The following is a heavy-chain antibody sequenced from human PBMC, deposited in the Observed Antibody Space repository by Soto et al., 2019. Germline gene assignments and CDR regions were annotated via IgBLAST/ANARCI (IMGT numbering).Heavy chain of an antibody. CDR3: VREHSPSNGVGATLPY. CDR1: GFTFSIYW. CDR2: TNGDESLT. V-gene: IGHV3-74*01. D-gene: IGHD1-26*01. Sequence: EVQLVESGGGLVQPGGSLRLSCAASGFTFSIYWMHWVRQAPGKAPVWVAHTNGDESLTHYADAVKGRFTISRDNAKNTLYLQINSLRAEDTAVYYCVREHSPSNGVGATLPYWGQGTLVTVSS. J-gene: IGHJ4*02.